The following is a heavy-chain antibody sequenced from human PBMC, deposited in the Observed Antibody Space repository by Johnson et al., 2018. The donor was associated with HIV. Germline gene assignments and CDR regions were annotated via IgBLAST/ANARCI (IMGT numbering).Heavy chain of an antibody. Sequence: EVQLVESGGGLVKPGGSLTLSCVASGFIFSHAWMSWVRQAPGKGLEWVANIKPDGSEPYFVDSVKGRFSISRDNAKNSLYLQMNTLRDEDTAMYYCARPATTLRKDAFDIWGQGTMVTVSS. CDR1: GFIFSHAW. D-gene: IGHD1-7*01. J-gene: IGHJ3*02. CDR2: IKPDGSEP. CDR3: ARPATTLRKDAFDI. V-gene: IGHV3-7*01.